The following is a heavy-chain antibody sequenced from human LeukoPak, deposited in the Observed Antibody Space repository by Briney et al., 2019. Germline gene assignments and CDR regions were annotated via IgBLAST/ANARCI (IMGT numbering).Heavy chain of an antibody. CDR3: AVGGYSSYYYYYYYMDV. CDR1: GGTFSSYA. Sequence: GPSVKLSCKPSGGTFSSYAISWVRQAPGQWLEWMEGIIPIFGTANYAQKFQGRVTITTDESTSTAYMELSSLRSEDTAVYYCAVGGYSSYYYYYYYMDVWGKGTTVTVSS. D-gene: IGHD5-18*01. CDR2: IIPIFGTA. J-gene: IGHJ6*03. V-gene: IGHV1-69*05.